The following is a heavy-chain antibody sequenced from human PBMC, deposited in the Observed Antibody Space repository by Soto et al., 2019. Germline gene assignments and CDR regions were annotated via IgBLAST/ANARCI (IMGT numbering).Heavy chain of an antibody. CDR2: MNPNSGNT. V-gene: IGHV1-8*01. CDR3: AREVVSRGMDV. J-gene: IGHJ6*02. Sequence: QVQLVQSGAEVKKPGASVKVSCKTSGYTFTSYDISWVRQATGQGLERMGWMNPNSGNTGYAQKFQGRVTMTRNTSISTAYMDLSSLRSEDTAVYYCAREVVSRGMDVWGQGTTVTVSS. CDR1: GYTFTSYD. D-gene: IGHD3-22*01.